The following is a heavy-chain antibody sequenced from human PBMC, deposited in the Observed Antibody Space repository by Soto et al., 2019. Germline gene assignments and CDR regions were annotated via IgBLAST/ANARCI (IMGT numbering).Heavy chain of an antibody. Sequence: QVQLVQSGAEVKKPGASVKVSCKASGYTFTSYGISWVRQAPGQVIEWMGWISAYNGNTKYAKKLQGRVTMTTDTYTSTGYMELRSLRSDDTAVYYCAREPNYFDYWCQGTLVTVSS. CDR2: ISAYNGNT. CDR3: AREPNYFDY. CDR1: GYTFTSYG. V-gene: IGHV1-18*01. J-gene: IGHJ4*02.